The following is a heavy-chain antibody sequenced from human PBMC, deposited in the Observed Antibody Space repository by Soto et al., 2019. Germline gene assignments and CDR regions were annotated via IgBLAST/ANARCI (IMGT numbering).Heavy chain of an antibody. Sequence: QVQLQESGPGLVKPSETLSLTCTVSGGSISSYYWNWIRQPPGKGLEWVGYVYYSGTTYYNPSLHSRVTISVDTSKKQFSLKVKSVTAADTAIYYCARDGSTWRYVFDYWGKGSLGTVCS. D-gene: IGHD6-13*01. V-gene: IGHV4-59*01. CDR3: ARDGSTWRYVFDY. CDR2: VYYSGTT. J-gene: IGHJ4*02. CDR1: GGSISSYY.